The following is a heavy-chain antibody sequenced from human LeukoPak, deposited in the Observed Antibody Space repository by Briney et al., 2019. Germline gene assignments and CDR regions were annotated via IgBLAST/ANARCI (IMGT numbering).Heavy chain of an antibody. V-gene: IGHV1-69*13. CDR2: IIPIFGTA. J-gene: IGHJ4*02. D-gene: IGHD3-9*01. CDR3: AREPYYDILTGSSPFDY. Sequence: ASVKVSCKASGGTFSSYAISWVRQAPGQGLAWMGGIIPIFGTANYAQKFQGRVTITADESTSTAYMELSSLRSDDTAVYYCAREPYYDILTGSSPFDYWGQGTLVTVSS. CDR1: GGTFSSYA.